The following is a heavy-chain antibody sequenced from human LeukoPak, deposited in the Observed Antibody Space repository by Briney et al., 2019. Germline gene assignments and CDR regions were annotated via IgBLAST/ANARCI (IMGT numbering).Heavy chain of an antibody. J-gene: IGHJ4*02. V-gene: IGHV4-34*01. Sequence: SETLSLTCAVYGGSFSGYYWSWIRQPPGKGLEWIGEINHSGSTNYNPSLKSRVSISVDTSKNQFSLKLSSVTAADTAVYYCARVVATTYYFDYWGQGTLVTVSS. CDR3: ARVVATTYYFDY. CDR2: INHSGST. D-gene: IGHD5-12*01. CDR1: GGSFSGYY.